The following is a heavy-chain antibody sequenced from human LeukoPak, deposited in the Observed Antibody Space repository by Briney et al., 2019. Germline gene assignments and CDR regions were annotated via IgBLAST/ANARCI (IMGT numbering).Heavy chain of an antibody. D-gene: IGHD3-10*01. CDR3: TYYESARGH. CDR2: INNDASRT. J-gene: IGHJ4*02. Sequence: GGSLRLSCAASGFTFSSYWMHWVRHAPGKGLVWVSHINNDASRTDYADSVKGRFTISRDNAKNTLYLQMNSLRAEDTAVYYCTYYESARGHWGQGTLVTVSS. V-gene: IGHV3-74*01. CDR1: GFTFSSYW.